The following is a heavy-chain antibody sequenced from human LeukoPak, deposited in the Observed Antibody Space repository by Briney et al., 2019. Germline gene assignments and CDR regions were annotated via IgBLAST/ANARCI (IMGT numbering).Heavy chain of an antibody. D-gene: IGHD2-15*01. V-gene: IGHV3-21*01. J-gene: IGHJ4*02. CDR3: ARDDCSGASCYFDY. CDR1: GFTFSSYS. CDR2: ISISSTYI. Sequence: MSGGSLRLSCAASGFTFSSYSMNWVRQAPGKGLEWVSSISISSTYIYYGDSVKGRFTISRDNAKNSLYLQMNSLRAEDTAVYYCARDDCSGASCYFDYWGQGTLVTVSS.